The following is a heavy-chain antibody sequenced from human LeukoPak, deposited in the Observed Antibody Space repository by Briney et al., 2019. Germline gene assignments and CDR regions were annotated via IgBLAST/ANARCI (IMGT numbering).Heavy chain of an antibody. V-gene: IGHV3-23*01. CDR1: GFTFSNYA. CDR2: ISGSGGGT. Sequence: PGGSLRLSCAASGFTFSNYAMSWVRQAPGKGLEWVSGISGSGGGTYYADSVKGRFTISRDNSKNTVSLQMNSLRAEDTAVYHCAKSIVVVPAASDYFDYWGQGTLVTVSS. J-gene: IGHJ4*02. CDR3: AKSIVVVPAASDYFDY. D-gene: IGHD2-2*01.